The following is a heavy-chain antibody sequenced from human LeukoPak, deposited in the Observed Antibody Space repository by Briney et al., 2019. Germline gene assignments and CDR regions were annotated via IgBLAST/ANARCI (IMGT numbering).Heavy chain of an antibody. CDR1: KFTFSSYT. Sequence: PGGSLRLSCAASKFTFSSYTMHWVRQAPGKGLEWVALISYDGGNKNYADFVKGRFTISRDNSKSTLYLQMTSLGTEDTAVYYCARLGTYTYTRSYYFDYWGQGTLATVSS. D-gene: IGHD1-1*01. J-gene: IGHJ4*02. CDR3: ARLGTYTYTRSYYFDY. CDR2: ISYDGGNK. V-gene: IGHV3-30-3*01.